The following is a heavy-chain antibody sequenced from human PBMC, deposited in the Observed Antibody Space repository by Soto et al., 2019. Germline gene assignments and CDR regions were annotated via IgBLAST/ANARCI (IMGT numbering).Heavy chain of an antibody. Sequence: SVKVSCKASGGTFSSYAISWVRQAPGQGLEWMGGIIPIFGTANYAQKFQGRVTITADKSTSTAYMELSSLRSEDTAVYYCAREMAVATNDAFDIWGQGTMVT. D-gene: IGHD6-19*01. CDR3: AREMAVATNDAFDI. CDR2: IIPIFGTA. V-gene: IGHV1-69*06. CDR1: GGTFSSYA. J-gene: IGHJ3*02.